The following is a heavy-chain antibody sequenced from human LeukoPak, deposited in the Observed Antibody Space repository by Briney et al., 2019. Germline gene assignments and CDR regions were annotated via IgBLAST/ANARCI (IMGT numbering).Heavy chain of an antibody. V-gene: IGHV1-46*01. J-gene: IGHJ4*02. CDR2: IYPRDGST. CDR1: GYXFTSNY. CDR3: ARDQEGFDY. Sequence: VKVSCXASGYXFTSNYIHWVRQAPGQGLEWVGMIYPRDGSTSYAQKFQGRVTVTRDTSTSTVHMELSGLRSEDTAVYYCARDQEGFDYWGQGTLVTVSS.